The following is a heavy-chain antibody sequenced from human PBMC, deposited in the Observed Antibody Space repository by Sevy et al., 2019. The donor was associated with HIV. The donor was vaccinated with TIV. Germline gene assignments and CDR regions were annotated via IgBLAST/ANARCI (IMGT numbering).Heavy chain of an antibody. CDR1: GGSISSGGYY. CDR2: IYYSGNT. CDR3: AGAPGVGEDILTGYYGVDP. D-gene: IGHD3-9*01. J-gene: IGHJ5*02. V-gene: IGHV4-31*03. Sequence: SETLSLTCTVSGGSISSGGYYWSWIRQHPGKGLEWIGYIYYSGNTYYNPSLRSRVTISVDTSKNQFSLKLSSVTAADTAVYDCAGAPGVGEDILTGYYGVDPWGQGTLVTVSS.